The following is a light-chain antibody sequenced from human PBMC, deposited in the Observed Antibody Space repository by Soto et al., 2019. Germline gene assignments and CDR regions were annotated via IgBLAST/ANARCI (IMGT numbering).Light chain of an antibody. J-gene: IGKJ1*01. Sequence: DIQMTQSPSTLSGSVGDRVTITCRASQTISSWLAWYQQKPGKATKLLIYKASTLKSGVPSRFSGSGSGTEFTITISSLQPDDFAPYYCQHYNSYSVAFGQGTKVELK. CDR3: QHYNSYSVA. CDR2: KAS. V-gene: IGKV1-5*03. CDR1: QTISSW.